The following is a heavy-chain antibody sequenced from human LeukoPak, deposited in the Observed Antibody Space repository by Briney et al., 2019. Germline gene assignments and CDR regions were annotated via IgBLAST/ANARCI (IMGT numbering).Heavy chain of an antibody. D-gene: IGHD2-2*02. Sequence: SVKVSCKASGGTFSSYAISWVRQAPGQGLEWMGGIIPIFGTANYAQKFQGRVTITTDESTSTAYMELSSLRSEDTAVYYCARSGGTAVIPNWFDPWGQGTLVTVSS. CDR1: GGTFSSYA. CDR2: IIPIFGTA. CDR3: ARSGGTAVIPNWFDP. V-gene: IGHV1-69*05. J-gene: IGHJ5*02.